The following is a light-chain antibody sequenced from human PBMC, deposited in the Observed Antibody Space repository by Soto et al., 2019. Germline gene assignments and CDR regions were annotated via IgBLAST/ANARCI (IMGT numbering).Light chain of an antibody. CDR1: SSDVGRSNH. CDR3: SAHTYGALV. CDR2: EVS. J-gene: IGLJ2*01. Sequence: QSVLTEPACVSGSPGQSITRSCTGTSSDVGRSNHVFWYQQHPGKAPKLIIYEVSSRPSGVSNRFSGSKSGNTASLTISGLQAEDEADYYCSAHTYGALVFGGGTKVTVL. V-gene: IGLV2-14*01.